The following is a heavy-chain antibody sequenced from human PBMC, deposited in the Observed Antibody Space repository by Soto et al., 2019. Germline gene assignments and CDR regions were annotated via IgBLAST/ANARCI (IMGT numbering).Heavy chain of an antibody. Sequence: QVQLQESGPGLVKPSETLSLTCTVSGGSISSYYWSWIRQPPGKGLEWIGYIYYSGSTNYNLSLKSRVTISVDTSKNQFSLKLSSVTAADTAVYYCARRYGGNFDYWGQGTLVTVSS. CDR1: GGSISSYY. V-gene: IGHV4-59*01. CDR3: ARRYGGNFDY. J-gene: IGHJ4*02. CDR2: IYYSGST. D-gene: IGHD3-16*01.